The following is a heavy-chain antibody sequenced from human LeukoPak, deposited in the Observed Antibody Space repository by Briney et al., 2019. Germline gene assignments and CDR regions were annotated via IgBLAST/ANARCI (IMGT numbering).Heavy chain of an antibody. CDR3: TRSGVVIIKGGDYYYYGMDV. V-gene: IGHV3-49*04. Sequence: GGSLRLSCTAPGFNFGDYAMSWVRQAPGKGLEWVGFIRSKAYGGTAEYAAAVKGRFTISREDSKSSPYLQMNSLKTEDTAVYYCTRSGVVIIKGGDYYYYGMDVWGQGTTVTVSS. D-gene: IGHD3-3*01. CDR1: GFNFGDYA. J-gene: IGHJ6*02. CDR2: IRSKAYGGTA.